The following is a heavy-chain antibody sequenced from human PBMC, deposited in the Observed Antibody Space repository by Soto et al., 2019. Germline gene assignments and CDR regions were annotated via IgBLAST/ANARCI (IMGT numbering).Heavy chain of an antibody. D-gene: IGHD2-2*01. Sequence: GASVKVSCKASGYTFTGYYMHWVRQAPGQGLEWMGWINPNSGGTNYAQKFQGWVTMTRDTSISTAYMELSRLRSDDTAVYYCARGASASPYAIVVVPAAIYSWGQGTLVTVSS. CDR1: GYTFTGYY. J-gene: IGHJ4*02. V-gene: IGHV1-2*04. CDR3: ARGASASPYAIVVVPAAIYS. CDR2: INPNSGGT.